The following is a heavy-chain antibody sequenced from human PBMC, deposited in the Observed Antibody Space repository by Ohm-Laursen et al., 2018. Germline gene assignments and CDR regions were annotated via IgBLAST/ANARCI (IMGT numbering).Heavy chain of an antibody. CDR1: GFTFSSYA. CDR2: ISGSGGST. J-gene: IGHJ6*02. V-gene: IGHV3-23*01. Sequence: SLRLSCTASGFTFSSYAMSWVRQAPGKGLEWVSAISGSGGSTYYADSVKGRFTISRDNSKDTLYLQMNSLRAEDTAVYYCAKVLMTDYYYYGMDVWGQGTTVTVSS. CDR3: AKVLMTDYYYYGMDV. D-gene: IGHD3-16*01.